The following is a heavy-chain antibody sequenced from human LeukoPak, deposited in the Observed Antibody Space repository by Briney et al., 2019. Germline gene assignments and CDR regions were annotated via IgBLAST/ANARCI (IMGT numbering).Heavy chain of an antibody. V-gene: IGHV4-39*07. D-gene: IGHD6-19*01. CDR2: IYYSGST. CDR1: GGSISSSSYY. CDR3: ARSAIAVAGLLDY. J-gene: IGHJ4*02. Sequence: SETLSLTCTVSGGSISSSSYYWGWIRQPPGKGLEWIGSIYYSGSTYYNPSLKSRVTISVDTSKKQFSLKLSSVTAADTAVYYCARSAIAVAGLLDYWGQGTLVTVSS.